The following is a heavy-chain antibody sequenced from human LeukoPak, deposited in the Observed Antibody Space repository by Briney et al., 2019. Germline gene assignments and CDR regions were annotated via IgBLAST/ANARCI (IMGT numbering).Heavy chain of an antibody. Sequence: RTGGSLRLPCAASGFTISTYDMSWVRQAPGKGLEWVSAIRVYGGSTHYADSVKGRFTVSRDNAKNTLYLQLNSLRAEDTAVYYCARSKDGFSWGQGTLVTVSS. V-gene: IGHV3-23*01. CDR2: IRVYGGST. J-gene: IGHJ5*02. CDR3: ARSKDGFS. CDR1: GFTISTYD. D-gene: IGHD5-24*01.